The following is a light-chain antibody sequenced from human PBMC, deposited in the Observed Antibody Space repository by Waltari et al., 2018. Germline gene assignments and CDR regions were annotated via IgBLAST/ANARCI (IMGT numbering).Light chain of an antibody. J-gene: IGKJ4*01. CDR1: QNIDNY. Sequence: DIQMTKSPSSLSASVGDRVTITCRASQNIDNYLKWYQQKPGKAPNLLIYTASSLQSGVPSRFDGSGSGTDFTLTISSLQPEDFATYYCQQSYSNPVTFGGGTKVEIK. CDR3: QQSYSNPVT. CDR2: TAS. V-gene: IGKV1-39*01.